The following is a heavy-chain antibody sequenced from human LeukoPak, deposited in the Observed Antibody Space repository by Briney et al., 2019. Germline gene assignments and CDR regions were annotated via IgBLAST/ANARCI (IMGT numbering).Heavy chain of an antibody. J-gene: IGHJ4*02. CDR3: AARYSSGWYLAY. CDR2: IYYSGST. Sequence: SETLSLTCTVSGGSISSYYWSWIRQPPGKGLEWIGYIYYSGSTNYNPSLKSRVTISVDTSKNQFSLKLSSVTAADTAVYYCAARYSSGWYLAYWGQGTLVTVSS. D-gene: IGHD6-19*01. V-gene: IGHV4-59*01. CDR1: GGSISSYY.